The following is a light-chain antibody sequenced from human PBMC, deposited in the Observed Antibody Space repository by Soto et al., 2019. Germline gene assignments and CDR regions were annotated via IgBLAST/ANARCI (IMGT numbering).Light chain of an antibody. CDR2: AAS. V-gene: IGKV1-12*01. CDR1: QGISSW. J-gene: IGKJ4*01. CDR3: QQANPYRLT. Sequence: DIQMTQSPSSVSASVGDRVTITCRASQGISSWLAWYQQKPGKAPKLLIYAASSLHGGVPSRFSGSGTGTDFTLTIRRLEPEAFATYYCQQANPYRLTFGGGTKVEMK.